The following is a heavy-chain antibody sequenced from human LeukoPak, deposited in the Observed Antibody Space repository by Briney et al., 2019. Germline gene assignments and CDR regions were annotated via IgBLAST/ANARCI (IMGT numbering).Heavy chain of an antibody. CDR1: GFTFSTYN. Sequence: GGSLRLSCEASGFTFSTYNMNWVRQAPGKGLEWVSSISSSSSYIYYADSVKGRFTISRDNAKNSLYLQMNSLRAEDTAVYYCAELGITMIGGVWGKGTTVTISS. D-gene: IGHD3-10*02. CDR2: ISSSSSYI. CDR3: AELGITMIGGV. J-gene: IGHJ6*04. V-gene: IGHV3-21*01.